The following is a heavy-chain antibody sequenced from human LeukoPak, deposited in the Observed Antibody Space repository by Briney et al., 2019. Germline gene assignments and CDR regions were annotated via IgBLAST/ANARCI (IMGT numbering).Heavy chain of an antibody. CDR1: GFSINTYW. CDR2: INTDGSSP. CDR3: AVQLGTLDY. D-gene: IGHD5-18*01. V-gene: IGHV3-74*01. J-gene: IGHJ4*02. Sequence: GGSLRLSCAASGFSINTYWMHWVRQPQGKGLVWVSRINTDGSSPTYADSVKGRFTISRDNAKNTLSLQMNSLRVEDTAVYYCAVQLGTLDYWGQGSLVTVSS.